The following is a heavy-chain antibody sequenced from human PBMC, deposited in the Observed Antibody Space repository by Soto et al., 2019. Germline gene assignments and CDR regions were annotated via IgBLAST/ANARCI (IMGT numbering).Heavy chain of an antibody. J-gene: IGHJ4*02. V-gene: IGHV4-59*01. CDR3: ARFTAGGENWFDY. Sequence: SETLSLTCTVSGGSISSYYWSWIRQPPGKGLEWIGYIYYSGSTNYNPSLKSRVTISVDTSKNQFSLKLSSVTAADTAVYYCARFTAGGENWFDYWDQGTLVTVS. CDR1: GGSISSYY. CDR2: IYYSGST. D-gene: IGHD1-1*01.